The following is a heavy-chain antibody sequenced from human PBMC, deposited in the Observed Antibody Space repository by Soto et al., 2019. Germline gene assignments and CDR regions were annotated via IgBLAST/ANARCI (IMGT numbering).Heavy chain of an antibody. Sequence: SETLSLTYAVYGGSFSGDYWSWIRQPPGKGLEWIGEINHSGSTNYNPSLKSRVTISVDTSKNQFSLKLSSVTAADTAVYYCASLTGAANGKYYYYYYMDVWGQGTTVTVSS. CDR2: INHSGST. D-gene: IGHD7-27*01. CDR1: GGSFSGDY. J-gene: IGHJ6*03. V-gene: IGHV4-34*01. CDR3: ASLTGAANGKYYYYYYMDV.